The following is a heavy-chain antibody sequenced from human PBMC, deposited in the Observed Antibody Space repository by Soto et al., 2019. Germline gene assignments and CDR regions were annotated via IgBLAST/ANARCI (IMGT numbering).Heavy chain of an antibody. J-gene: IGHJ4*02. CDR1: GFTFSNAW. CDR3: TTDVYYDFWSGYSYYFDY. Sequence: PGGSLRLSCAASGFTFSNAWMNWVRQAPGKGLEWVGRIKSKTDGGTTDYAAPVKGRFTISRDDSKNTLYLQMNSLKTEDTAVYYCTTDVYYDFWSGYSYYFDYWGQGTLVTVSS. V-gene: IGHV3-15*07. CDR2: IKSKTDGGTT. D-gene: IGHD3-3*01.